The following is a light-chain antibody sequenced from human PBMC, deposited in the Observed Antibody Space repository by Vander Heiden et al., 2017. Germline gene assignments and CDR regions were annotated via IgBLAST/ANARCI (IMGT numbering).Light chain of an antibody. V-gene: IGKV1-5*03. CDR2: KAS. CDR1: QSISSW. J-gene: IGKJ1*01. CDR3: QQYYSYSWT. Sequence: DIQMTQSPSTLSASVGDRVTITCRASQSISSWLAWYQQKPGKAPKLLIYKASSLESGVPSRFSGSGSGTEFTLTISSLQPDDFATYYCQQYYSYSWTFGQRTKVEIK.